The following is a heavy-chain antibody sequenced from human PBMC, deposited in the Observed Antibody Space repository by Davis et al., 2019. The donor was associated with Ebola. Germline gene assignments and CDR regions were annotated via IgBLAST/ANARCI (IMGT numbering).Heavy chain of an antibody. CDR3: ARGFWGAARLVDY. CDR2: INHSGST. CDR1: GGSFSGYY. Sequence: MPSETLSLTCAVYGGSFSGYYWSWIRQPPGKGLEWVGEINHSGSTNYNPSLKSRVTISVDTSKNQFSLKLSSVTAADTAVYYCARGFWGAARLVDYWGQGTLVTVSS. V-gene: IGHV4-34*01. J-gene: IGHJ4*02. D-gene: IGHD6-6*01.